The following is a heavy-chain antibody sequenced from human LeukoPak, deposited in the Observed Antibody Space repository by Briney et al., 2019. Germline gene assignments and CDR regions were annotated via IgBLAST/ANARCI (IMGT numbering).Heavy chain of an antibody. Sequence: SGGSLRLSCAASGFTVSSNYMSWVRQAPGKGLEWVSVIYSGGSTYYADSVKGRFTISRDNSKNTLYLQMNSLRAEDTAVYYCARDTNYYFDYWGQGTLVTVSS. CDR1: GFTVSSNY. D-gene: IGHD2-8*01. CDR2: IYSGGST. CDR3: ARDTNYYFDY. J-gene: IGHJ4*02. V-gene: IGHV3-66*01.